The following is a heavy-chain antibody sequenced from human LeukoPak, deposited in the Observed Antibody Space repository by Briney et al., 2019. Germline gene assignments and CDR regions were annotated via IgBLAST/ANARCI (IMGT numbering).Heavy chain of an antibody. Sequence: GASVKVSCKASGYTFTNYGISWVRQAPGQGLEWMGWINVYNGNTIYAQKLQGRVTMTTDTSTSTAYMEPRSLRSDDTAVYYCARLAGTDMIGYFQDWGQGTLVTVSS. V-gene: IGHV1-18*01. D-gene: IGHD5-18*01. CDR1: GYTFTNYG. CDR2: INVYNGNT. CDR3: ARLAGTDMIGYFQD. J-gene: IGHJ1*01.